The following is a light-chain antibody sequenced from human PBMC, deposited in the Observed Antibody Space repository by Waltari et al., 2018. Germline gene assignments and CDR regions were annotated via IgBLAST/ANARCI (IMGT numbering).Light chain of an antibody. CDR1: RPHSRAGFL. CDR3: QSYDSSLSGYVV. J-gene: IGLJ2*01. V-gene: IGLV1-40*01. Sequence: VLTHPPSVAGAPAQRVTISCTGGRPHSRAGFLVHLSQQLPGTAPNLLIYGNSNRPSGVPDRFSGSKSGTSASLAITGLQAEDEADYYCQSYDSSLSGYVVFGGGTKLTVL. CDR2: GNS.